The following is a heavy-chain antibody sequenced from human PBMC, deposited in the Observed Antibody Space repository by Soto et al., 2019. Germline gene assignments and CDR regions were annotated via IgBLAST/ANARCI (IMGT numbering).Heavy chain of an antibody. J-gene: IGHJ4*02. V-gene: IGHV3-11*05. CDR1: GVIFGDYY. CDR3: AKAECSGGSCYSDY. D-gene: IGHD2-15*01. Sequence: PGGSLRLSCTASGVIFGDYYMSWIRQAPGTGLEWVSYISSSGRSTKYADSVKGRFTISRDNSKNTLYLQMNSLRAEDTAVYYSAKAECSGGSCYSDYWGQGTLVTVSS. CDR2: ISSSGRST.